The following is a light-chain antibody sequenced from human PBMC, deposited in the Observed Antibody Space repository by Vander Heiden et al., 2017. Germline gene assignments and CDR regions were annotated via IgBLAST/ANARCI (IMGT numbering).Light chain of an antibody. CDR2: SAS. V-gene: IGKV3-15*01. J-gene: IGKJ4*01. Sequence: EIVMTQSPATLSVSPGETATLSCRASQSIRSYLAWYQQKPGQTPRRLIYSASTRATGSPTRFSGSGFGTEFTLTISSLQSEDFAIYYCQQYNNWPPLTFGGGTKVEIK. CDR3: QQYNNWPPLT. CDR1: QSIRSY.